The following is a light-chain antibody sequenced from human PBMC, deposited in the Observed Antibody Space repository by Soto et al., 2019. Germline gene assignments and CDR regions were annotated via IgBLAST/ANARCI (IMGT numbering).Light chain of an antibody. CDR3: HHYNNWWA. J-gene: IGKJ1*01. CDR2: GAS. Sequence: IVLTHSLGALSLSPGERATLYCRASQSVSYYLAWYQQKPGQAPRLLIYGASTRATGIPDRFSGSGSGTEFSLTINSLQSEDFAVYYCHHYNNWWAFGQGTKVDIK. CDR1: QSVSYY. V-gene: IGKV3-15*01.